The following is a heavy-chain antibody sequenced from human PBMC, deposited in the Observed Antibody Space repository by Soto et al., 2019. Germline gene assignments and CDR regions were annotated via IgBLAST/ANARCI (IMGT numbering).Heavy chain of an antibody. CDR3: ARATHYYRSLWFDY. V-gene: IGHV3-23*01. CDR2: MSGSGGTT. CDR1: GFTFTSYA. D-gene: IGHD3-10*01. Sequence: EVQLLETGGGLVQPGGSLRLSCAASGFTFTSYAISWVRQAPGKGLEWVSAMSGSGGTTYYADSVRGRFIISKDNSKNTLYLQMIGLRADDTAVYYCARATHYYRSLWFDYWGQGALVTVSS. J-gene: IGHJ4*02.